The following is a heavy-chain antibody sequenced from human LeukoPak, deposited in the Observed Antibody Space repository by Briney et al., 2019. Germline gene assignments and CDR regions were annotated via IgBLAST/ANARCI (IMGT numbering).Heavy chain of an antibody. V-gene: IGHV4-61*02. CDR2: IYTSGST. D-gene: IGHD6-6*01. CDR1: GGSISSGSYY. J-gene: IGHJ6*03. Sequence: SETLSLTCTVSGGSISSGSYYWSWIRQPAGKGLEWIGRIYTSGSTNYNPSLKSRVTISVDTSKNQFSLKLSSVTAADTAVYYCGRDRGSAARPSYYYYYYMDVWGKGTTVSVS. CDR3: GRDRGSAARPSYYYYYYMDV.